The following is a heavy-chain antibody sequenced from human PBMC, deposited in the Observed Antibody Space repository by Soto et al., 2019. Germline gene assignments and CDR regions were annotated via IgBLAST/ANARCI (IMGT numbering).Heavy chain of an antibody. CDR2: ISHRGTT. CDR1: GGSISSGAFY. CDR3: ARVSATGTRWFDP. J-gene: IGHJ5*02. D-gene: IGHD6-13*01. V-gene: IGHV4-31*03. Sequence: SETLSLTCTVSGGSISSGAFYWCWIRQHPGKGLEWIGYISHRGTTYYTPSLKSRVSLSVDPSKSQFSLNVSSVTAADTAVYYCARVSATGTRWFDPWGPGTLVTSPQ.